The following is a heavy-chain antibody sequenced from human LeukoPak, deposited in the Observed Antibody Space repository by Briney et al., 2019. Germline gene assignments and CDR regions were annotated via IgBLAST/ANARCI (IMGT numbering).Heavy chain of an antibody. D-gene: IGHD2-2*01. V-gene: IGHV3-7*01. CDR2: IKQDGSEK. J-gene: IGHJ4*02. CDR3: ARGGGYCSSTSCYPRLFDY. Sequence: GGSLRLSCAASGFTFSSYWMSWVRQAPGKGLEWVANIKQDGSEKYYVDSVKGRFTISRDNAKNSPYLQMNSLRAEDTAVYYCARGGGYCSSTSCYPRLFDYWGQGTLVTVSS. CDR1: GFTFSSYW.